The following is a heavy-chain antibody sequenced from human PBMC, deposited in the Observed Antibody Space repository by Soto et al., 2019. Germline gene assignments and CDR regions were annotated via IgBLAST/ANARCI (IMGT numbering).Heavy chain of an antibody. CDR2: ISYDGSNK. CDR3: ARDKTQFTMIVVVISYYFDY. V-gene: IGHV3-30-3*01. D-gene: IGHD3-22*01. CDR1: GFTFSSYA. J-gene: IGHJ4*02. Sequence: GGSLRLSCAASGFTFSSYAMHWVRQAPGKGLEWVAVISYDGSNKYYADSVKGRFTISRDNSKNTLYLQMNSLRAEDTAVYYCARDKTQFTMIVVVISYYFDYWGQGTLVTVSS.